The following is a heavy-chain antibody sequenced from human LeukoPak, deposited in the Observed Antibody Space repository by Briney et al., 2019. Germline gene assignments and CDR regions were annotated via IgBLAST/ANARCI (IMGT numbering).Heavy chain of an antibody. D-gene: IGHD3-16*01. CDR1: GFTFTSSA. CDR3: AANPLGDYYYMDV. Sequence: SVKVSCKASGFTFTSSAMQWVRQARGQRLEWIGWIVVGSGNTNYAQKFQERVTITRDMSTSTAYMELSSLRSEDTAVYYCAANPLGDYYYMDVWGKGTTVTVSS. J-gene: IGHJ6*03. CDR2: IVVGSGNT. V-gene: IGHV1-58*02.